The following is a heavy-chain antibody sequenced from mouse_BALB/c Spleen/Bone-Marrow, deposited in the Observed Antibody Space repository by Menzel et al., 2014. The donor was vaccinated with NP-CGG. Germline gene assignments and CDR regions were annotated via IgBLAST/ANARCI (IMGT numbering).Heavy chain of an antibody. CDR2: INSDGGST. V-gene: IGHV5-2*01. J-gene: IGHJ3*01. D-gene: IGHD1-1*01. CDR1: EYEFPSHD. Sequence: EVQLVESGRGLVQPGESLKLSCESNEYEFPSHDMSWVRKTPEKRLELVAAINSDGGSTYYPDTMERRFIISRDNSKKTLYLQMSSLRSEDTAFYHCARHGDYYGSSLFAYWGQGTLVTVSA. CDR3: ARHGDYYGSSLFAY.